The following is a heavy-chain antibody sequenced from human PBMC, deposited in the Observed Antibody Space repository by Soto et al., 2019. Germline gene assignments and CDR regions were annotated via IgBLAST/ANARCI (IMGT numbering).Heavy chain of an antibody. CDR1: GYTFTSYY. CDR2: INPSGGST. J-gene: IGHJ4*02. Sequence: GASVKVSCKASGYTFTSYYMRWVRQAPGQGLEWMGIINPSGGSTSYAQKFQGRVTMTRDTSTSTVYMELSSLRSEDTAVYYCARDVAYCGGDCYSRGFFDYWGQGTLVTVSS. CDR3: ARDVAYCGGDCYSRGFFDY. V-gene: IGHV1-46*01. D-gene: IGHD2-21*02.